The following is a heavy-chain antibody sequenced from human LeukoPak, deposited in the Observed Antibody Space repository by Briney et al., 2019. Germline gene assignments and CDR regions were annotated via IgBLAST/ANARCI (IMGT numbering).Heavy chain of an antibody. V-gene: IGHV3-13*01. CDR2: IGTAGDT. Sequence: PGGSLRLSCAASGFTFSSYDMHWVRQATGKGLEWVSAIGTAGDTYYPGSVKGRFTISRDNAKNTLYLQMNSLRAEDTAVYYCARDPAGAFDIWGQGTMVTVSS. CDR1: GFTFSSYD. J-gene: IGHJ3*02. CDR3: ARDPAGAFDI.